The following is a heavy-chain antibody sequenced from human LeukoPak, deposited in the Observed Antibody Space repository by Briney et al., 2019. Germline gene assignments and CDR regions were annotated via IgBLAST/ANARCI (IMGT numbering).Heavy chain of an antibody. CDR2: IIPIFGTA. D-gene: IGHD2-2*01. V-gene: IGHV1-69*05. Sequence: SVTVSCKASGGTFSSYAISWVRQAPGQGLEWMGGIIPIFGTANYAQKFQGRVTITTDESTSTAYMELSSLRSEDTAVYYCARGPLDIVVVPAARGGYYFDYWGQGTLVTVSS. CDR3: ARGPLDIVVVPAARGGYYFDY. J-gene: IGHJ4*02. CDR1: GGTFSSYA.